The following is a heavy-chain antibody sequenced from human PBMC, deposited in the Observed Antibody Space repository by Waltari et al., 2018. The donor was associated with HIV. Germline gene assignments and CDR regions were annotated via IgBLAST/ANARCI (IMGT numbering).Heavy chain of an antibody. Sequence: QLQLQESGPGLVKPSETLSLTCTVSGGSISSSSYYWGWIRQPPGKGLEWIGSIFYSGSTYHNPSLKSRVTISVDTSKNQFSLKLSSVTAADTAVYYCAGLGRITIFGVVINLRDYGMDVWGQGTTVTVSS. CDR3: AGLGRITIFGVVINLRDYGMDV. V-gene: IGHV4-39*07. J-gene: IGHJ6*02. D-gene: IGHD3-3*01. CDR1: GGSISSSSYY. CDR2: IFYSGST.